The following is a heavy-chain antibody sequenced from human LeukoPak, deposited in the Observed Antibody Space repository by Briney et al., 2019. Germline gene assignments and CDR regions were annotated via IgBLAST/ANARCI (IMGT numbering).Heavy chain of an antibody. Sequence: SSETLSLNCAVSGYSISSGYYWGWIRQPPGKGLEWIGSIYHSGSTYYNPPLKSRVTISVDTSKNQFSLKLSSVTAADTAVYYCARHKSSGFSYDYWGQGTLVTVSS. CDR1: GYSISSGYY. J-gene: IGHJ4*02. D-gene: IGHD6-19*01. CDR3: ARHKSSGFSYDY. CDR2: IYHSGST. V-gene: IGHV4-38-2*01.